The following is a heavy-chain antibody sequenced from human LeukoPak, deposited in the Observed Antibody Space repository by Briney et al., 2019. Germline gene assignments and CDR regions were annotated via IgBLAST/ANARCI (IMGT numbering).Heavy chain of an antibody. CDR1: GFTVSSNY. CDR3: TRRSAAKGAFDI. J-gene: IGHJ3*02. V-gene: IGHV3-74*01. Sequence: PGGSLRLSCAASGFTVSSNYMSWVRQAPGKGLVWVSRIKSDGSITNYAASVEGRFTISRDNAKNTLYLQMNSLRAEDTAVYYCTRRSAAKGAFDIWGQGTMVTVSS. D-gene: IGHD2-2*01. CDR2: IKSDGSIT.